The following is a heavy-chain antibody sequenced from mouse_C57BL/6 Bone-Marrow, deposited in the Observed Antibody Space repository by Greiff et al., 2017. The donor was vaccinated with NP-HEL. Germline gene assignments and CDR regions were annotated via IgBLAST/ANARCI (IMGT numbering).Heavy chain of an antibody. D-gene: IGHD1-1*01. CDR3: ARDPLYYCGSGYWYLDV. J-gene: IGHJ1*03. CDR2: ISNGGGGT. CDR1: GFTFSDYY. V-gene: IGHV5-12*01. Sequence: EVQGVEPGGGLVQPGGSLKLSCAASGFTFSDYYMYWVRQTPEKRLEWVAYISNGGGGTHYPDTLKGGFTISRDNANNTVYLHMSRLTSEVSAMFYCARDPLYYCGSGYWYLDVWGTGTTVTVSS.